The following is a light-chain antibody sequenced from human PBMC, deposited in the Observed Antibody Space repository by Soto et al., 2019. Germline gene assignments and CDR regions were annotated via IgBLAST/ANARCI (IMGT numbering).Light chain of an antibody. CDR3: QQYYSYPFT. CDR1: QGIRSY. CDR2: DAS. V-gene: IGKV1-8*01. Sequence: AIRMTQSPSSLSASTGDRVTITCRASQGIRSYLAWYQQKPGKAPKLLIYDASTLESGVPSRFSGSGSGTDFTLTISSLQSEDFATYYCQQYYSYPFTFGQGTRLEIK. J-gene: IGKJ2*01.